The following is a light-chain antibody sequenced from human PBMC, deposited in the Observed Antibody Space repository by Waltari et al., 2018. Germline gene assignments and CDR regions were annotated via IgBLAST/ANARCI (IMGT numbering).Light chain of an antibody. CDR1: QNLLYNSNNKNY. V-gene: IGKV4-1*01. CDR3: QQYYSSPFT. J-gene: IGKJ3*01. Sequence: DIVLTQSPDSLPVSLGERSTINCKSSQNLLYNSNNKNYLAWYQQKPGHPPKLLIYWASTRESGVPDRFSGSGSGTDFTLTISSLQAEDVAVYYCQQYYSSPFTFGPGTKLEIK. CDR2: WAS.